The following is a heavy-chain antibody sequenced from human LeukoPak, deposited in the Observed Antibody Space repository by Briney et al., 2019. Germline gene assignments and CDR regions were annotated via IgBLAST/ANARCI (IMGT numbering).Heavy chain of an antibody. V-gene: IGHV3-74*01. CDR2: INSDGSST. J-gene: IGHJ5*02. CDR1: GFTFSSYW. CDR3: AKNDYCSGGSCYENNWFDP. D-gene: IGHD2-15*01. Sequence: PGGSLRLSCAASGFTFSSYWMHWDRQAPGKGLVWVSRINSDGSSTGYADSVKGRFTISRDNAKNTLYLQMNSLRAEDTAVYYCAKNDYCSGGSCYENNWFDPWGQGTLVTVSS.